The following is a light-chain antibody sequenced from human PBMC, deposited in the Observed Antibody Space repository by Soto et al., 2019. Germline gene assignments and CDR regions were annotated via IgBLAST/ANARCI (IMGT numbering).Light chain of an antibody. V-gene: IGKV3-20*01. CDR1: QNVYTD. CDR2: GAS. CDR3: QQYGNSPIT. J-gene: IGKJ5*01. Sequence: EIVLTQSPATLSVSPGEGATLSCSASQNVYTDLAWYQQKPGQAPRLLIYGASSRATGIPDRVSGSGSGTDFTLTIDRLEPEDFAVYYCQQYGNSPITFGQGTRLEIK.